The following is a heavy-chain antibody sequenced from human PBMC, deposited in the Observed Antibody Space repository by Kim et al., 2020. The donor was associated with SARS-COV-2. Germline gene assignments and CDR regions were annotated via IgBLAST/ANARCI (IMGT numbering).Heavy chain of an antibody. V-gene: IGHV1-58*01. CDR3: AAAKKHRGYSSSGYGGGWFDP. D-gene: IGHD6-13*01. Sequence: SVKVSCNASGFTFTSSAVQWVRPARGQRLEWIGWIVVGSGNTNYAQKFQERVTITRDMSTSTAYMELSSLRSEDTAVYYCAAAKKHRGYSSSGYGGGWFDPWGQGTLVTVSS. J-gene: IGHJ5*02. CDR1: GFTFTSSA. CDR2: IVVGSGNT.